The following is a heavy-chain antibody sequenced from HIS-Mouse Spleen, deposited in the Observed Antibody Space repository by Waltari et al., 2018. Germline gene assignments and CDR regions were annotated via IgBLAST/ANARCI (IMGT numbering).Heavy chain of an antibody. CDR1: GFTFSSYG. V-gene: IGHV3-33*06. J-gene: IGHJ4*02. D-gene: IGHD6-13*01. CDR3: AKRTGYSSSWYYFDY. Sequence: QVQLVESGGGVVQPGRSLRLACAASGFTFSSYGMPWVRTDPGKGLEWVAVIWYDGSNKYYADSVKGRFTISRDNSKNTLYLQMNSLRAEDTAVYYCAKRTGYSSSWYYFDYWGQGTLVTVSS. CDR2: IWYDGSNK.